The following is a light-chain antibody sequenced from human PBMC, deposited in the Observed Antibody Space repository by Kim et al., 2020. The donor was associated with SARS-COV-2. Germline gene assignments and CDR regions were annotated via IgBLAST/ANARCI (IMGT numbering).Light chain of an antibody. Sequence: EVVSTQSPGTLPLSPGERATVPCRASQSVRSSYLAWYQQKPGQAPRLLIFGASSRATGVPDRFSGSGSGTDFTLTINRLEPEDFAVYFCQQYGSSPITFGHGTQLVIK. J-gene: IGKJ5*01. CDR2: GAS. CDR1: QSVRSSY. CDR3: QQYGSSPIT. V-gene: IGKV3-20*01.